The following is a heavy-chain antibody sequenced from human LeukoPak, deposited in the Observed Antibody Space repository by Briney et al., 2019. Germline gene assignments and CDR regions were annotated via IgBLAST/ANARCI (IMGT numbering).Heavy chain of an antibody. V-gene: IGHV3-74*01. Sequence: GGSLRLSCAASGFTFSSYWMHWVRQAPGKGLVWVSHVNNDGSRTTYADSVRGRFTVSRDNAKNTLYLQMNSLRAEDTAVYYCVRSGFCSGADCRGAFDVWGQGTMVTVSS. D-gene: IGHD2-15*01. J-gene: IGHJ3*01. CDR1: GFTFSSYW. CDR2: VNNDGSRT. CDR3: VRSGFCSGADCRGAFDV.